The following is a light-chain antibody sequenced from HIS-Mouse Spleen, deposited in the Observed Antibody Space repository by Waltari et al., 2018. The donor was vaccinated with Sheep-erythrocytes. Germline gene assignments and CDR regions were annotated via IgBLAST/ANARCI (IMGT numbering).Light chain of an antibody. CDR2: EGS. J-gene: IGLJ3*02. V-gene: IGLV2-23*01. Sequence: QSALTQPASVSGSPGQSIPISCTGTSSHVGSYNLFSWYQQHPGKAPKLMIYEGSKRPSGVSNRFSGSKSGNTASLTISGLQAEDEADYYCCSYAGSSTFWVFGGGTKLTVL. CDR3: CSYAGSSTFWV. CDR1: SSHVGSYNL.